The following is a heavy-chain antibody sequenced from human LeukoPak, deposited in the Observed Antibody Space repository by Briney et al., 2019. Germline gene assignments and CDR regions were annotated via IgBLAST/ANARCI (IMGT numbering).Heavy chain of an antibody. CDR1: GYTLSELS. V-gene: IGHV1-24*01. D-gene: IGHD4-17*01. Sequence: GASVKVSCKVSGYTLSELSMQWVRQAPGKGLEWMGGFDPEDGETIYAQKFQDRVTMTEDTSTDTAYMELSSLRSEDTAVYYCATRHPHYGDHVEDYWGQGTVVTVSS. CDR2: FDPEDGET. J-gene: IGHJ4*02. CDR3: ATRHPHYGDHVEDY.